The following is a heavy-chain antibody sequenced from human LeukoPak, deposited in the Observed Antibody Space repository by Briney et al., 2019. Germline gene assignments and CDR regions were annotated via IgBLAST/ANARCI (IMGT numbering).Heavy chain of an antibody. CDR3: ARDHGTSSPFDY. CDR2: IYYSGST. V-gene: IGHV4-59*01. J-gene: IGHJ4*02. D-gene: IGHD2-2*01. CDR1: GGSISSYY. Sequence: SETLSLTCTVSGGSISSYYLSWIRQPPGKGLEWIGYIYYSGSTNYNPSSTSRVIVSVDTSKNQFSLKLSSVSAADTAVYYYARDHGTSSPFDYWGQGTLVTVSS.